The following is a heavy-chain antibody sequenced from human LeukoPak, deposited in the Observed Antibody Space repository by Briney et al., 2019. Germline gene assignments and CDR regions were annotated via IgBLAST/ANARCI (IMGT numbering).Heavy chain of an antibody. Sequence: SDTLSLTCTVSGGSISSYYWSWIRQPPGKGLEWIGYIYYSGSTNYNPSLKSRVTISVDTSKNQFSLKLSSVTAADTAVYYCARAGQWELRPDYWGQGALVTVSS. CDR3: ARAGQWELRPDY. CDR1: GGSISSYY. D-gene: IGHD1-26*01. CDR2: IYYSGST. V-gene: IGHV4-59*07. J-gene: IGHJ4*02.